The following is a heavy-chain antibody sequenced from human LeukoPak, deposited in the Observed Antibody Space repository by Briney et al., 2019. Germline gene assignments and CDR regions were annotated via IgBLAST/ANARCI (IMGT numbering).Heavy chain of an antibody. V-gene: IGHV1-2*02. CDR1: EYTFTGYY. D-gene: IGHD6-13*01. CDR2: INPNSGGT. CDR3: ARVSRYSSSWYSFDY. J-gene: IGHJ4*02. Sequence: ASVKVSCKASEYTFTGYYMHWVRQAPGQGLEWMGWINPNSGGTNYAQKFQGRVTMARDTSISTAYMELSRLRSDDTAVYYCARVSRYSSSWYSFDYWGQGTLVTVSS.